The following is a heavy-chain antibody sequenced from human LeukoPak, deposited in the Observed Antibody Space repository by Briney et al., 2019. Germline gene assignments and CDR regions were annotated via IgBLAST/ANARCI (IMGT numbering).Heavy chain of an antibody. CDR1: GGTFSSYT. Sequence: ASVKVSCKASGGTFSSYTISWVRQAPGQGLEWMGRIIPILGLVNYAQKFPGRLTTTADKSTSTAYMELSSLRSEDTAVYYCARDNDGDYAFDIWGQGTMVTVSS. CDR2: IIPILGLV. CDR3: ARDNDGDYAFDI. V-gene: IGHV1-69*04. D-gene: IGHD4-17*01. J-gene: IGHJ3*02.